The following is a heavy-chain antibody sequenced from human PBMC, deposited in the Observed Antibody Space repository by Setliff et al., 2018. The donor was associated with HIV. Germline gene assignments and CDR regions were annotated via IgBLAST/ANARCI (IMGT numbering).Heavy chain of an antibody. CDR1: GGTPSNYA. CDR3: ARGQGDDAFDL. D-gene: IGHD3-16*01. J-gene: IGHJ3*01. V-gene: IGHV1-69*13. Sequence: ASVKVSCKASGGTPSNYAVSWVRQAPGQGLEWMGGIILIFGKVNYAQKFQGRVTITADESTNTVYLGLRNLRSEDTAMYYCARGQGDDAFDLWGQGTMVTVSS. CDR2: IILIFGKV.